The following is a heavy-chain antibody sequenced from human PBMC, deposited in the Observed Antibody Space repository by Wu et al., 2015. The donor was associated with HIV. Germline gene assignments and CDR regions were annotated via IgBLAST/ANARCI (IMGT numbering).Heavy chain of an antibody. Sequence: QVQLVQSGAEVKKPGASVKVSCKAFGYTFTNYDINWVRQATGHGLEWMGWMNPNSGNTGYAQKFQGRVTMTRNTSITTAYMELSSLTSDDTAVYYCARGVWQELRSWGQGTLVTVSS. CDR2: MNPNSGNT. CDR3: ARGVWQELRS. J-gene: IGHJ4*02. D-gene: IGHD1-26*01. CDR1: GYTFTNYD. V-gene: IGHV1-8*02.